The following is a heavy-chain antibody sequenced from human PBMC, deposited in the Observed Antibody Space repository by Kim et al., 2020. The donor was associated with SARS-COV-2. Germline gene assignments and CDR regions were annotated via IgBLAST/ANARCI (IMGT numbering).Heavy chain of an antibody. CDR1: GFTFSNYA. CDR2: ISGSGGNT. J-gene: IGHJ4*02. D-gene: IGHD6-13*01. CDR3: AKGLFEYSSSWHIFAY. V-gene: IGHV3-23*01. Sequence: GGSLRLSCAASGFTFSNYAMNWVRQAPGKGLEWVSSISGSGGNTYYADSVKGRFSTSRDNSENTVYLQMNSLRAEDTAVYYCAKGLFEYSSSWHIFAYWGQGTLVTVSS.